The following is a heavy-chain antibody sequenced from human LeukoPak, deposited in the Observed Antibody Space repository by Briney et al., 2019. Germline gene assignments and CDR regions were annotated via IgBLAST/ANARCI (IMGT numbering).Heavy chain of an antibody. CDR1: GFTFSSYW. V-gene: IGHV3-7*01. CDR2: IKTEGYDK. CDR3: ARALYNHGWFPDYFDY. D-gene: IGHD6-19*01. J-gene: IGHJ4*02. Sequence: GGSLRLSCAASGFTFSSYWMGWVRQAPGKGLEWVANIKTEGYDKYYVDSLKGRFTISRGNANNSLYLQMDSLRAEDTAVYYCARALYNHGWFPDYFDYWGQGTLVTVSS.